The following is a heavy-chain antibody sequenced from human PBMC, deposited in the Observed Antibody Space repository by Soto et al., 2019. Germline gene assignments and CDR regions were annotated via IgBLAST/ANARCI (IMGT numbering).Heavy chain of an antibody. CDR3: ARDYGDYQFDY. V-gene: IGHV4-39*02. Sequence: PSETLSLTCTVSGGSISGSSYYWGWIRQPPGKGLEWIGNIYYRGTTYYNPSLKSRVTISVDTSKNQFSLKLASVTAADTAVYYCARDYGDYQFDYWGQGTLVTVSS. CDR2: IYYRGTT. J-gene: IGHJ4*02. D-gene: IGHD4-17*01. CDR1: GGSISGSSYY.